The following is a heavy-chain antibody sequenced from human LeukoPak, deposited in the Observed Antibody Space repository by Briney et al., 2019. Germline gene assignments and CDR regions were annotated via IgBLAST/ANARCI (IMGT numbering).Heavy chain of an antibody. Sequence: ASVKVSCKASGYTFTGYYMHWVRQAPGQGLEWMGWINPNSGGTNYAQKFQGRVTMTRDTSISTAYMELSRLRSDDTAVYYCARTRGGTYSSSWYDYFDYWGQGNLVTVSS. CDR3: ARTRGGTYSSSWYDYFDY. J-gene: IGHJ4*02. CDR2: INPNSGGT. CDR1: GYTFTGYY. V-gene: IGHV1-2*02. D-gene: IGHD6-13*01.